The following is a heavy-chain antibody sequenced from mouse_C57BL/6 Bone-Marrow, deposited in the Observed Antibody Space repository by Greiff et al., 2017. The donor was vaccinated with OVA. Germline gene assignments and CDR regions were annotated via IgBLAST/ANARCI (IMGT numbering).Heavy chain of an antibody. CDR1: GYTFTSYW. V-gene: IGHV1-64*01. Sequence: QVQLQQPGAELVKPGASVKLSCKASGYTFTSYWMHWVKQRPGQGLEWIGMIHPNSGSTNYNEKFKSKATLTVDKSSSTAYMQLSSLTSEDSAVYYCARDYYGSCYEWFAYWGQGTLVTVSA. J-gene: IGHJ3*01. CDR2: IHPNSGST. D-gene: IGHD1-1*01. CDR3: ARDYYGSCYEWFAY.